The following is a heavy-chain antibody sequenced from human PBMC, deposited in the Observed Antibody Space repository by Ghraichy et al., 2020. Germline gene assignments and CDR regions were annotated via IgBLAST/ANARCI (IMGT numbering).Heavy chain of an antibody. D-gene: IGHD6-13*01. V-gene: IGHV4-59*01. CDR2: IYYSGST. Sequence: SETLSLTCTVSGGSISSYYWSWIRQPPGKGLEWIGYIYYSGSTNYNPSLKSRVTISVDTSKNQFSLKLSSVTAADTAVYYCASYSSSWLDAFDIWGQGTMVTVSS. CDR3: ASYSSSWLDAFDI. CDR1: GGSISSYY. J-gene: IGHJ3*02.